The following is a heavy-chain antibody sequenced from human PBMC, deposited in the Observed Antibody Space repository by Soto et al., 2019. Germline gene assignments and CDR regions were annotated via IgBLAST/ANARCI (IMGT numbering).Heavy chain of an antibody. J-gene: IGHJ3*02. V-gene: IGHV3-66*01. CDR1: GFTVSSNY. D-gene: IGHD5-12*01. Sequence: EVQLVESGGGLVQPGGSLRLSCAASGFTVSSNYMSWVRQAPGKGLEWVSVIYSGGSTYYADSVKGRFTISRDNSKNTXYLQMNSLRAEDTAVYYCASPSRDGYNNGVGAFDIWGQGTMVTVSS. CDR3: ASPSRDGYNNGVGAFDI. CDR2: IYSGGST.